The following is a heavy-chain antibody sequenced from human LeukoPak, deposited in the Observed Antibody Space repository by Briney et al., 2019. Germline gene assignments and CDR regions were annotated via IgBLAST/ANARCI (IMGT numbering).Heavy chain of an antibody. CDR1: GFTFSSYA. CDR3: AKDHDILTGYYNWAPWGNYFDY. Sequence: GGSLRLSCAASGFTFSSYAMSWVRQAPGKGLEWVSAISGSGGSTYYADSVKGRFTISRDNSKNTLYLQMNSLRAEDTAVYYCAKDHDILTGYYNWAPWGNYFDYWGQGTLVTVSS. V-gene: IGHV3-23*01. D-gene: IGHD3-9*01. CDR2: ISGSGGST. J-gene: IGHJ4*02.